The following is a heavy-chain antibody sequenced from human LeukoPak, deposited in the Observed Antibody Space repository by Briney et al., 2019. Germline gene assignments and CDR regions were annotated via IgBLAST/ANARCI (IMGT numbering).Heavy chain of an antibody. D-gene: IGHD3-22*01. Sequence: SETLSLTCTVSGGSISSSIHYWGWVRQSPRKGLEWIGTIHYSGNTYYNPSLRSRLTISLDKSKNQFSLKLSSVTAADTAVYYCARGGWGYYYDSSGHYYFDYWGQGTLVTVSS. CDR1: GGSISSSIHY. CDR3: ARGGWGYYYDSSGHYYFDY. V-gene: IGHV4-39*07. CDR2: IHYSGNT. J-gene: IGHJ4*02.